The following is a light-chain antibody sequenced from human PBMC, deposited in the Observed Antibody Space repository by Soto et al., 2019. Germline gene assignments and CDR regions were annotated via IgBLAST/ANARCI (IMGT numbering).Light chain of an antibody. J-gene: IGLJ1*01. V-gene: IGLV1-40*01. CDR2: DSH. Sequence: VLTQPPSVSGAPGQRVTISCAGSSSNIGAGYDVHWYQQLPGTAPKLLIYDSHNRPSGVPDRFSASRSGTSASLAITGLQAEDEAGYYCQSFDSSLSGSGVFGTGTKVTVL. CDR3: QSFDSSLSGSGV. CDR1: SSNIGAGYD.